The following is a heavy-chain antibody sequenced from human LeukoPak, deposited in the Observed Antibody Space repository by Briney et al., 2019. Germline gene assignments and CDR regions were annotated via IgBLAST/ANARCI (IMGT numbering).Heavy chain of an antibody. J-gene: IGHJ3*02. CDR2: INPDGSTT. CDR3: ASDPPMSGYAFHI. D-gene: IGHD3-10*01. Sequence: PGGSLRLSCAASGFTFSSYWMHWVRQAPEKGLVWVSRINPDGSTTTYADSVEGRFTISRDNARNTLYLQMNSLRVEDTAVYYCASDPPMSGYAFHIWGQGTMVTVSS. V-gene: IGHV3-74*01. CDR1: GFTFSSYW.